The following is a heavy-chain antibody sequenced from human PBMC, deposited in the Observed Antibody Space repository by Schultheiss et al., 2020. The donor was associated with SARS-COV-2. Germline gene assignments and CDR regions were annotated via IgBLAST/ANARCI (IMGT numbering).Heavy chain of an antibody. D-gene: IGHD3-22*01. CDR2: ISYDGSNT. Sequence: GGSLRLSCAASGFTFSYHAMHWVRQTPGKGLEWVAVISYDGSNTYYAESVKGRFTISRDNSKNSLYLQMNSLRAEDTAVYYCASLGYDSSGYSTYYYYYGMDVWGQGTTVTVSS. CDR1: GFTFSYHA. CDR3: ASLGYDSSGYSTYYYYYGMDV. V-gene: IGHV3-30*07. J-gene: IGHJ6*02.